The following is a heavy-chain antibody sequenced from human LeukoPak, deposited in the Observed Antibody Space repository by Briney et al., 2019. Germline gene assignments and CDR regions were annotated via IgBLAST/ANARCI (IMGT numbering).Heavy chain of an antibody. V-gene: IGHV1-8*03. CDR2: MNPNSGST. CDR1: GHTFTSYD. J-gene: IGHJ4*02. D-gene: IGHD5-12*01. Sequence: ASVKVSCKASGHTFTSYDINWVRQTTGQGLEWMGWMNPNSGSTGYAQKFQGRVTITRNTSISTAYMELSGLRSEDTAVYYCARGRSTGYPYYFEYWGQGTLVTVSS. CDR3: ARGRSTGYPYYFEY.